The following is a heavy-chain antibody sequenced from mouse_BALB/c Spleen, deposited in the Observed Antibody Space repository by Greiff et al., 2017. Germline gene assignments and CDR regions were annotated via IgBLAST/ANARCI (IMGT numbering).Heavy chain of an antibody. CDR2: INPSTGYT. Sequence: VQLQQSGAELAQPGASVKMSCKASGYTFTSYWMHWVKQRPGQGLEWIGYINPSTGYTEYNQKFKDKATLTADKSSSTAYMQLSSLTSEDSAVYYCARWTARALFAYWGQGTLVTVSA. CDR1: GYTFTSYW. V-gene: IGHV1-7*01. J-gene: IGHJ3*01. D-gene: IGHD3-2*01. CDR3: ARWTARALFAY.